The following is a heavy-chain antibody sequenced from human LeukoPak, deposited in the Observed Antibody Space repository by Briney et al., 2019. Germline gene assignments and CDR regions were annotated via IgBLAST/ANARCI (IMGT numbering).Heavy chain of an antibody. CDR3: ARDLDGVTSQEDY. CDR2: IIPIFGTA. Sequence: SVKVSCKASGGTFSSYAISWVRQAPGQGLEWMGGIIPIFGTANYAQKFQGRVTITADESTSTAYMELSSLRSEDTAVYYCARDLDGVTSQEDYWGQGTLVTVSS. CDR1: GGTFSSYA. J-gene: IGHJ4*02. V-gene: IGHV1-69*13. D-gene: IGHD4-17*01.